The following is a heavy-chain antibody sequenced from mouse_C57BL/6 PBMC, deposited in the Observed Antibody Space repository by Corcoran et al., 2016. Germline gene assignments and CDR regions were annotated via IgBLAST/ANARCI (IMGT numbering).Heavy chain of an antibody. CDR3: AREDGYPFAY. CDR1: GYSITSGYY. CDR2: ISYDGSN. J-gene: IGHJ3*01. V-gene: IGHV3-6*01. D-gene: IGHD2-3*01. Sequence: DVQLQESGPGLVKPSQSLSLTCSVTGYSITSGYYWNWIRQFPGNKLEWMGYISYDGSNNYNPSLKNRISITRDTSKNQFFLKLNSVTTEDTATYYCAREDGYPFAYWGQGTLVTVSA.